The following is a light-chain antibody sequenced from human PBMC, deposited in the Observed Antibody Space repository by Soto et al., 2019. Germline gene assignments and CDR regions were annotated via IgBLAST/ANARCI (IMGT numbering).Light chain of an antibody. J-gene: IGKJ1*01. CDR2: GAS. V-gene: IGKV3-15*01. CDR1: QSVYSN. Sequence: VVMTQSPATLSVSPGERATFSCRASQSVYSNLAWYQQKPGQAPRLLIYGASSRASRVPVRFSGSGSGTEFTLTISSVESEDFAVYYCLQYNSWPRTFGQGTKVEIK. CDR3: LQYNSWPRT.